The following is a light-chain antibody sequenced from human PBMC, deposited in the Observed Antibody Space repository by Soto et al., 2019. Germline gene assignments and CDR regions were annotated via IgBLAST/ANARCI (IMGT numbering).Light chain of an antibody. J-gene: IGKJ1*01. CDR2: DVS. V-gene: IGKV3-11*01. Sequence: IMLTQSPATLSLSTRHRGSLSSRASERLTNYLAWYQQKPGQAPGLLVYDVSNRATGTPSRFSGGGSGTDFTLTISNLEPEDFAVYYCQQRSDLLWTFGQGTKVDI. CDR3: QQRSDLLWT. CDR1: ERLTNY.